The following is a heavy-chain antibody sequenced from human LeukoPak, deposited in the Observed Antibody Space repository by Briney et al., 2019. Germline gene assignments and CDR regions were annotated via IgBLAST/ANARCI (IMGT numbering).Heavy chain of an antibody. CDR2: ISSSSSTI. J-gene: IGHJ4*02. Sequence: SGGSLRLSCAASGFTFSSYSMNWVRQAPGKGLEWVSYISSSSSTIYYADSVKGRFTISRDNAKNSLYLQMNSLRDEDTAVYYCARATDYGDSYYFDHWGQGTPVTVSS. V-gene: IGHV3-48*02. D-gene: IGHD4/OR15-4a*01. CDR3: ARATDYGDSYYFDH. CDR1: GFTFSSYS.